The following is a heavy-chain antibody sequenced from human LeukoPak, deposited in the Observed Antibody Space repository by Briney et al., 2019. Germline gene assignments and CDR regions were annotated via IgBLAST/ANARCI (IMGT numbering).Heavy chain of an antibody. V-gene: IGHV3-7*05. D-gene: IGHD3-22*01. CDR3: VRERTNYYDSSGYY. CDR1: GFTFSSYW. CDR2: IKQDGSEK. Sequence: GGSLRLSRAASGFTFSSYWMSWVRQAPGKGLEWVANIKQDGSEKYYVDSVKGRFTISRDNAKNSLYLEMNSLRAEDTAVYYCVRERTNYYDSSGYYWGQGTLVTVSS. J-gene: IGHJ4*02.